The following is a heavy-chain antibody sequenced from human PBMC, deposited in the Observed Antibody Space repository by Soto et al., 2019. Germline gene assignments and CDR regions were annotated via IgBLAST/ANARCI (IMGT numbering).Heavy chain of an antibody. CDR1: GFTFSSYW. CDR3: ARETVTTLYY. J-gene: IGHJ4*02. CDR2: INSDGSIT. V-gene: IGHV3-74*01. D-gene: IGHD4-17*01. Sequence: EVQLVESGGGLVQPGGSLRLSCAASGFTFSSYWMHWVRQAPGKGLVWVSRINSDGSITRYADSVMGRFTISRDNAKNTLYLQMNSLRAEDTAVYYCARETVTTLYYWGQGTLVTVSS.